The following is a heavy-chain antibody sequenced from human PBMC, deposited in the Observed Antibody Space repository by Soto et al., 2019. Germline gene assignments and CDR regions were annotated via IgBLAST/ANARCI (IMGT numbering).Heavy chain of an antibody. CDR1: GFTFSSYA. CDR3: AKGQGRSFWRYYFDY. CDR2: ISGSGGST. D-gene: IGHD3-3*01. Sequence: EVQLLESGGGLVQPGGSLRLSCAASGFTFSSYAMSWVRQAPGKGLEWVSAISGSGGSTYYADSVKGRFTISRDNSNNTLYLQMNTLRAEDTAVYYCAKGQGRSFWRYYFDYWGQGTLVTVSS. J-gene: IGHJ4*02. V-gene: IGHV3-23*01.